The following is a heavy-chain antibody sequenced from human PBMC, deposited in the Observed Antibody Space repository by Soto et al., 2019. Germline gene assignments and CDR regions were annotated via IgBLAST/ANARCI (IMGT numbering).Heavy chain of an antibody. J-gene: IGHJ6*02. V-gene: IGHV1-18*01. D-gene: IGHD2-8*01. Sequence: QGQLVQSGGEVKKPGASVKVSCKASGYTFTRYGISWVRQAPGQGLEWMGWISGYNGDTKYAQKFQGRVTMTVDTSTTTAYMERRSPTSDDRAVYYCAKNGQPPYYYYGMDVWGQGTTVTVSS. CDR3: AKNGQPPYYYYGMDV. CDR1: GYTFTRYG. CDR2: ISGYNGDT.